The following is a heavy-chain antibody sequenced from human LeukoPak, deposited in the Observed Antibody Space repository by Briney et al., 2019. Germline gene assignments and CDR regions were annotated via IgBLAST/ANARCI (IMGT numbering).Heavy chain of an antibody. CDR3: GARTVDQDSSGWYEDAFDI. D-gene: IGHD6-19*01. V-gene: IGHV4-34*01. CDR1: GGSFSGYY. Sequence: SETLSLTCAVYGGSFSGYYWSWIRQPPGKGLEWIGEINHSGSTNYNPSLKSRVTISVDTSKNQFSLKLSSVTAADTAVYYCGARTVDQDSSGWYEDAFDIWGQGTMVTVSS. J-gene: IGHJ3*02. CDR2: INHSGST.